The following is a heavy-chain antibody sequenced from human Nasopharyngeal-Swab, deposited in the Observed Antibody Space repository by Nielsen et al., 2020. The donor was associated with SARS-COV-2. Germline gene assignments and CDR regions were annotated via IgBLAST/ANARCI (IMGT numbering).Heavy chain of an antibody. D-gene: IGHD2-15*01. CDR3: ARHPGYCSGGSCYSRWFDP. CDR1: GSSISSYY. V-gene: IGHV4-59*08. J-gene: IGHJ5*02. Sequence: SETLSLTCTVSGSSISSYYWSWIRQPPGKGLEWIGYIYYSGSTNYNPSLKSRVTISVDTSKNQFSLKLSSVTAADTAVYYCARHPGYCSGGSCYSRWFDPWGQGTLVTVSS. CDR2: IYYSGST.